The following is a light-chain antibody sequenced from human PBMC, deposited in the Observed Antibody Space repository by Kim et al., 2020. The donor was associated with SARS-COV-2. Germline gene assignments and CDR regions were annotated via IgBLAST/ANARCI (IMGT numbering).Light chain of an antibody. CDR3: QQYNSYSST. J-gene: IGKJ4*01. CDR2: DAS. V-gene: IGKV1-5*01. CDR1: QSISSW. Sequence: DIQMTQSPSTLSASVGDRVTITCRASQSISSWLGWYQQKPGKAPKLLIYDASSLESGVPSRFSGSGSGTEFTLTISSLQPDDFATYYCQQYNSYSSTFGGGTKVDIK.